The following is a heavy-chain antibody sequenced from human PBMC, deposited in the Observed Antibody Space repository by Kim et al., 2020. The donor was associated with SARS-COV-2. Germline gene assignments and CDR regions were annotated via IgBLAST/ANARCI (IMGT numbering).Heavy chain of an antibody. CDR2: INHSGST. CDR3: ARLNFNDCSSTSCYHY. V-gene: IGHV4-34*01. CDR1: GGSFSGYY. D-gene: IGHD2-2*01. J-gene: IGHJ4*02. Sequence: SETLSLTCAVYGGSFSGYYWSWIRQPPGKGLEWIGEINHSGSTNYNPSLKSRVTISVDTSKNQFSLKLSSVTAADTAVYYCARLNFNDCSSTSCYHYWGQGTLVTVSS.